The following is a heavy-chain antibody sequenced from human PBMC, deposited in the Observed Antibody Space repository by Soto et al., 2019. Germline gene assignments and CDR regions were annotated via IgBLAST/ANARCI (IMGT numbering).Heavy chain of an antibody. V-gene: IGHV2-5*01. CDR3: ALLPPFADYNLDY. Sequence: QITLKESGPTLVKPTQTLTLTCNFSGFSLSTGGVGVAWVRQPPGKALEWPTLIYWNGETRTSPSLENRLTVTKDASKNQVALTITNMDPVDTATYYCALLPPFADYNLDYWGQGIRVTVSS. CDR1: GFSLSTGGVG. D-gene: IGHD1-20*01. CDR2: IYWNGET. J-gene: IGHJ4*02.